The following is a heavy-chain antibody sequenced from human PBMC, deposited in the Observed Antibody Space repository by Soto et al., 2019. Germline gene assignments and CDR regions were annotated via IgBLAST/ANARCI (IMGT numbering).Heavy chain of an antibody. CDR3: ARAQGDPEYDGNSWIVNRFDP. Sequence: KTSEALSLTCTVSGGSVSSGSYYWSWIRQPPGKGLEWIGYIYYSGSTNYNPSLKSRVTISEDTSKNQFSLKLSSVTAADTAVYYCARAQGDPEYDGNSWIVNRFDPWGQGTLVTV. CDR2: IYYSGST. J-gene: IGHJ5*02. CDR1: GGSVSSGSYY. V-gene: IGHV4-61*01. D-gene: IGHD3-10*01.